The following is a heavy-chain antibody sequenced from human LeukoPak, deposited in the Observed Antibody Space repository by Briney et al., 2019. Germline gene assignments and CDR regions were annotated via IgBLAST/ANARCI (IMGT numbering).Heavy chain of an antibody. D-gene: IGHD1-1*01. CDR2: ISSSTNYI. CDR3: ARDYTRTTGWFDP. CDR1: GFTFSSYS. J-gene: IGHJ5*02. V-gene: IGHV3-21*01. Sequence: GGSLRLSCAASGFTFSSYSMNWVRQAPGKGLEGVSSISSSTNYIYYADSVKGRFTISRDNANNSLYLQMNSLRAEDTAVYYCARDYTRTTGWFDPWGQGTLVTVSS.